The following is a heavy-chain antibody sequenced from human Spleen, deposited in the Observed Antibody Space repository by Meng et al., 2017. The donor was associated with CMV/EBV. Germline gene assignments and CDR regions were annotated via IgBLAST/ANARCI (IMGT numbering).Heavy chain of an antibody. CDR1: GFSFSDYY. V-gene: IGHV3-11*04. J-gene: IGHJ4*02. D-gene: IGHD3-10*01. CDR3: ARGGTMVRGVITF. CDR2: ITTGDTSM. Sequence: GGSLRLSCAASGFSFSDYYMSWIRQAPGKGPEWVAHITTGDTSMYYADSVKGRFTVSRDNAKNSLYLQMNSLRAEDTAVYYCARGGTMVRGVITFWGQGTLVTVSS.